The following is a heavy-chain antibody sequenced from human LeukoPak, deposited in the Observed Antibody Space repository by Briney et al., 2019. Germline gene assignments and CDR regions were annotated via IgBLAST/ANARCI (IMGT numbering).Heavy chain of an antibody. CDR2: IYSCGST. V-gene: IGHV3-66*03. Sequence: PGGSLRLSCAASGFTVSSNYMSWVRQAPGKGLEWVSVIYSCGSTYYADSVKGRFTISRDNSKNTLYRQMNSLRAEDTAVYFCAKDSRFSYGSTFDYWGQGTLVTVSS. CDR1: GFTVSSNY. CDR3: AKDSRFSYGSTFDY. D-gene: IGHD5-18*01. J-gene: IGHJ4*02.